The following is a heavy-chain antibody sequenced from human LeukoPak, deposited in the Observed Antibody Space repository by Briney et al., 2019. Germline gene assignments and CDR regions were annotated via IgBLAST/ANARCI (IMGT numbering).Heavy chain of an antibody. V-gene: IGHV6-1*01. CDR3: ARGHRAYYDIVTGPIYYFDY. D-gene: IGHD3-9*01. J-gene: IGHJ4*02. Sequence: SQSLSLTSAISGDSVSSNSAACKWIRQSRSRGLGWLGRTYYRSKRYNDYAVSVKSRITINPATSKNQFFLQLNTVTPEDTAVYYCARGHRAYYDIVTGPIYYFDYWVQGTLVTVSS. CDR1: GDSVSSNSAA. CDR2: TYYRSKRYN.